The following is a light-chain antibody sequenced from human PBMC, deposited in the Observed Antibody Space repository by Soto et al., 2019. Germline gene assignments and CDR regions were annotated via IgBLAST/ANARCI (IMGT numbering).Light chain of an antibody. CDR3: QQTHSTIHS. Sequence: DIQVTQTPSSLSGSIGDTITVSCRASQNIERYLNWYQKKEGRAPQLLMFAAANLESGVPSRFRESGSGTDFTLTISSLQPEDVATYYCQQTHSTIHSFGQGTKVDI. CDR2: AAA. CDR1: QNIERY. J-gene: IGKJ2*01. V-gene: IGKV1-39*01.